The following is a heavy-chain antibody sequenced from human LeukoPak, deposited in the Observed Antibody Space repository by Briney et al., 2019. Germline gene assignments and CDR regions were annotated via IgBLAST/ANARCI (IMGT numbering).Heavy chain of an antibody. CDR3: ARVQYYYDSSGYWAH. J-gene: IGHJ4*02. Sequence: GASVTVSCKASGYTFTGYYMHWVRQAPGQGLEGMGWINPNSGGTNYAQKFQGRVTMTRDTSISTAYMELSRLRSDDTAVYYCARVQYYYDSSGYWAHWGQGTLVTVSS. D-gene: IGHD3-22*01. V-gene: IGHV1-2*02. CDR1: GYTFTGYY. CDR2: INPNSGGT.